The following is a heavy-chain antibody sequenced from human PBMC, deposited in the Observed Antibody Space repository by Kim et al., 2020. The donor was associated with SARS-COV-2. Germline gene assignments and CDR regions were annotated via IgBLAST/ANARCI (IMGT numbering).Heavy chain of an antibody. V-gene: IGHV3-74*01. Sequence: GGSLRLSCTASGVSVTTYWMHWVRQVPGKGLQWVSRLNNGGTSSTYADFVKGRFAISRDNLKATLYLRMTSLRAEDTAVYFCARGGVTGRRLDYGGEG. D-gene: IGHD1-1*01. J-gene: IGHJ4*02. CDR3: ARGGVTGRRLDY. CDR1: GVSVTTYW. CDR2: LNNGGTSS.